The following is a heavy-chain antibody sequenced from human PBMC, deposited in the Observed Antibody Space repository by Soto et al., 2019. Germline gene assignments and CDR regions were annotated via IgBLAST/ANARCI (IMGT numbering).Heavy chain of an antibody. Sequence: SETLSLTCTVSGGSLKSGGYYWSWIRQHPGRGLEWIGYIYYTGRTYYNPSLESRVTFSVDTSKNQFSLKLSSVTAADTAVYYCARGYSDSSGYLFDPWGQGTLVTVSS. D-gene: IGHD3-22*01. CDR2: IYYTGRT. CDR1: GGSLKSGGYY. V-gene: IGHV4-31*02. CDR3: ARGYSDSSGYLFDP. J-gene: IGHJ5*02.